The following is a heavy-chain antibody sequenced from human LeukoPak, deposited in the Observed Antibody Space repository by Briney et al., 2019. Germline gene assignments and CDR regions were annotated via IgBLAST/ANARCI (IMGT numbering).Heavy chain of an antibody. J-gene: IGHJ4*02. CDR1: GFTFSDYY. V-gene: IGHV3-11*06. CDR2: ISSSSSCT. Sequence: SGGSLRLSCEASGFTFSDYYMSWVRQAPGKGLEWVSYISSSSSCTKYADSVKGRFTISRDNAKNSLYLQVNSLRAEGTAVYYCARGTGTTAYFDYWGQGTLVTVSS. CDR3: ARGTGTTAYFDY. D-gene: IGHD1-1*01.